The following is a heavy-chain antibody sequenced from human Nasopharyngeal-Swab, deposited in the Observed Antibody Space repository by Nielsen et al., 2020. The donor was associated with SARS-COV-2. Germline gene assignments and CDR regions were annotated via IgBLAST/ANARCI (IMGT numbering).Heavy chain of an antibody. Sequence: ESLKISCAASGFTFSSYWMSWVRQAPGKGLEWIGEIYHRGSTNYNPSLKSRVTISVDKSKNQFSLKLSSVTAADTAVYYCARAHRITIFGVVSNFDYWGQGTLVTVSS. CDR2: IYHRGST. D-gene: IGHD3-3*01. V-gene: IGHV4/OR15-8*01. J-gene: IGHJ4*02. CDR3: ARAHRITIFGVVSNFDY. CDR1: GFTFSSYW.